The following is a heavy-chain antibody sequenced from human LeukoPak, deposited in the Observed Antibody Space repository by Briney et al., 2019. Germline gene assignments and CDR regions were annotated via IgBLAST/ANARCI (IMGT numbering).Heavy chain of an antibody. CDR3: ARGGAMGYCSSTSCYAADY. V-gene: IGHV1-2*04. D-gene: IGHD2-2*01. Sequence: ASVKVSCKASGYTFTGCYMHWVRQASGQGLEWMGWINPNSGGTNYAQKFQGWVTMTRDTSISTAYMELSRLRSDDTAVDYCARGGAMGYCSSTSCYAADYWGQGTLVTVSS. CDR2: INPNSGGT. CDR1: GYTFTGCY. J-gene: IGHJ4*02.